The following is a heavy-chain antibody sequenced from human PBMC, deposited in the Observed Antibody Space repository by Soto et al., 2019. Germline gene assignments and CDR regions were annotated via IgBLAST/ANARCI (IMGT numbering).Heavy chain of an antibody. V-gene: IGHV4-39*01. D-gene: IGHD1-20*01. Sequence: SETLSLTCTVSSGSISVTNDFWGWVRQPPGKGLEWIGNVDYSGTAYFSPSLATRVTFHVDTSKNQFSLTLYSVTAADTAVYYCARITGRHLDYWGQGSLVTVSS. CDR2: VDYSGTA. J-gene: IGHJ4*02. CDR1: SGSISVTNDF. CDR3: ARITGRHLDY.